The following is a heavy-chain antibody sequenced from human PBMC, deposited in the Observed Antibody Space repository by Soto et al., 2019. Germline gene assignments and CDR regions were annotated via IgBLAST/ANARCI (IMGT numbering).Heavy chain of an antibody. CDR3: ANVDILSDYWFIVY. CDR2: ISGSGGST. CDR1: GLTFSSYD. Sequence: EVQLLEAGGGLEQPGGSLRLSCAASGLTFSSYDMSGALHAPGKGLEWVSAISGSGGSTFYADSVQGRVTIYRDNSKNTLYLEINSLRADDTAVYYCANVDILSDYWFIVYWGQGTMVTVSS. J-gene: IGHJ4*02. V-gene: IGHV3-23*01. D-gene: IGHD3-9*01.